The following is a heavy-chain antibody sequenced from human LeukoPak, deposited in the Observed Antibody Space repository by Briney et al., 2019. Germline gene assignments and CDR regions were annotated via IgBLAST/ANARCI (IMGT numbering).Heavy chain of an antibody. CDR3: AKEYGGRVCDY. CDR2: ISGSGGDT. V-gene: IGHV3-23*01. J-gene: IGHJ4*02. D-gene: IGHD3-16*01. Sequence: PGGSLRLSCAASGFSFSTYAMSWVRQAPGKGLEWVSAISGSGGDTYYADSVKGRFTISRDNSKSTLYLQMNGLRAEDTALYYCAKEYGGRVCDYWGQGTLVTVSS. CDR1: GFSFSTYA.